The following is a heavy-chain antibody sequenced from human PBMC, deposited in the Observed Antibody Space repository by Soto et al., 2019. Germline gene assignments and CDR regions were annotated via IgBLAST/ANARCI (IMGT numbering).Heavy chain of an antibody. V-gene: IGHV4-59*12. CDR2: IYYSGST. CDR1: GGSIRDYG. J-gene: IGHJ4*02. Sequence: SETLCVRWTVAGGSIRDYGGSWIRQPPGKGLEWIGYIYYSGSTYYNPSLKSRVTISVDTSKNQFSLKLSSVTAADTAVYYCARDRGCSSTSCYPTEFDYWGQGTLVTVSS. D-gene: IGHD2-2*01. CDR3: ARDRGCSSTSCYPTEFDY.